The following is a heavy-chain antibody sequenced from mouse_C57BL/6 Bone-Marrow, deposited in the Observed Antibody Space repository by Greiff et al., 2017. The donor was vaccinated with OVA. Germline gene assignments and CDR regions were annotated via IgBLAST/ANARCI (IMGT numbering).Heavy chain of an antibody. CDR1: GFNFKNTY. CDR3: ARSDDYGRFAY. CDR2: IDPANGNT. Sequence: VQLQQSVAELVRPGASVKLSCTASGFNFKNTYMHWVKQRPEQGLEWIGRIDPANGNTKYAPKFQGKATITADTSSNTAYLQLSSLTSEDTAIYYCARSDDYGRFAYWGQGTLVTVSA. D-gene: IGHD2-4*01. J-gene: IGHJ3*01. V-gene: IGHV14-3*01.